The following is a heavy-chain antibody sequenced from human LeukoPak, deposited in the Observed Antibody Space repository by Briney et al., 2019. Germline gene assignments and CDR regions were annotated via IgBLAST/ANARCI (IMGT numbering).Heavy chain of an antibody. CDR2: ISGDGGST. V-gene: IGHV3-43*02. CDR3: ASSQGYDFWSGYLLDY. CDR1: GFTFDDYA. J-gene: IGHJ4*02. D-gene: IGHD3-3*01. Sequence: PGGSLRLSCAASGFTFDDYAMHWVRQAPGKGLEWVSLISGDGGSTYYADSVKGRFTISRDNSKNSLYLQMNSLRTEDTALYYCASSQGYDFWSGYLLDYWGQGTLVTVSS.